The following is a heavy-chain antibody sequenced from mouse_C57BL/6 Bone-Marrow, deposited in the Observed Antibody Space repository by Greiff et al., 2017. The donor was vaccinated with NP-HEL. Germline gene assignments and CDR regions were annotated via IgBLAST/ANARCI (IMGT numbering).Heavy chain of an antibody. CDR3: ARSILAYYSKGFAY. Sequence: QVQLQQSGAELVKPGASVKISCKASGYAFSSYWMNWVKQRPGKGLEWIGQIYPGDGDTNYNGKFKGKATLTADKSSSTAYMQLSSLTSEDSAVYFCARSILAYYSKGFAYWGQGTLVTVSA. V-gene: IGHV1-80*01. CDR2: IYPGDGDT. J-gene: IGHJ3*01. CDR1: GYAFSSYW. D-gene: IGHD2-5*01.